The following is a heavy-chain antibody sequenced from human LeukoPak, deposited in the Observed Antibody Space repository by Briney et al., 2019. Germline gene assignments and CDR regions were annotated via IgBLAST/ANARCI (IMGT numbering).Heavy chain of an antibody. J-gene: IGHJ1*01. CDR2: INHSGST. CDR3: ARGRYYDSSGYKH. D-gene: IGHD3-22*01. V-gene: IGHV4-34*01. CDR1: GGSFSGYY. Sequence: SETLSLTCAVYGGSFSGYYWSWIRQPPGKGLEWIGEINHSGSTNYSPSLKSRVTISVDTSKNQFSLKLSSVTAADTAVYYCARGRYYDSSGYKHWGQGTLVTVSS.